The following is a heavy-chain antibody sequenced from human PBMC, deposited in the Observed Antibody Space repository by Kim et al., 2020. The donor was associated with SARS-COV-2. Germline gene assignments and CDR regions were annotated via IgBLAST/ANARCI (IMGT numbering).Heavy chain of an antibody. V-gene: IGHV3-21*01. Sequence: DSVKGRFTISRDNAKNSLYLQINSLRAEDTAVYYCARTTARDYYYYYMDVWGKGTTVTVSS. J-gene: IGHJ6*03. D-gene: IGHD4-4*01. CDR3: ARTTARDYYYYYMDV.